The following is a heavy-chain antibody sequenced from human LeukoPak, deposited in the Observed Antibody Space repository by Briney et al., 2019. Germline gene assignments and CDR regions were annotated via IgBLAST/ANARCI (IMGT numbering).Heavy chain of an antibody. Sequence: ASVKVSCKASGGTFSSYAISWVRQAPGQGLEWMGGIIPIFGTANYAQKFQGRVTITADESTSTAYMELSSLRSEDTAVYYCAIEQQLAIFDYWGQGTLVTVSS. V-gene: IGHV1-69*13. CDR3: AIEQQLAIFDY. CDR2: IIPIFGTA. D-gene: IGHD6-13*01. J-gene: IGHJ4*02. CDR1: GGTFSSYA.